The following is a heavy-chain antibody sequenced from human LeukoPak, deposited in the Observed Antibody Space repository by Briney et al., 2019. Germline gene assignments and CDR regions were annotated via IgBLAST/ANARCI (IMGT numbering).Heavy chain of an antibody. CDR2: IYTSGST. CDR3: ARAWGRDGYNYDY. CDR1: GGSISSGSYY. V-gene: IGHV4-61*02. J-gene: IGHJ4*02. D-gene: IGHD5-24*01. Sequence: NPSETLSLTCTVSGGSISSGSYYWSWIRQPAGKGLEWIGRIYTSGSTNYNPSLKSRVTISVDTSKNQFSLKLSSVTAADTAVYYCARAWGRDGYNYDYWGQGTLVTVSS.